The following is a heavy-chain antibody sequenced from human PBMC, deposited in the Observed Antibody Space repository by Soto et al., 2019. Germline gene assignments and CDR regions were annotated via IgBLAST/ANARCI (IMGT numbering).Heavy chain of an antibody. D-gene: IGHD2-15*01. CDR1: GFTFSYYY. CDR3: ARAYSDAFDI. V-gene: IGHV3-11*01. J-gene: IGHJ3*02. CDR2: ISSSGTGI. Sequence: TGGSLRLSCAASGFTFSYYYMTWIRQAPGKGLEWVSYISSSGTGIYYADSMKGRFTISRDNAKKSLYLQMSSLRAEDTAVYYCARAYSDAFDIWGQGTMVTVSS.